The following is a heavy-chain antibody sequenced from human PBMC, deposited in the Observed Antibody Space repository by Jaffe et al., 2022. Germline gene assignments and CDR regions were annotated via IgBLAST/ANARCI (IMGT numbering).Heavy chain of an antibody. V-gene: IGHV3-9*01. D-gene: IGHD3-3*01. CDR3: AIIGVVISDLDY. CDR2: ISWNSGSI. CDR1: GFTFDDYA. Sequence: EVQLVESGGGLVQPGRSLRLSCAASGFTFDDYAMHWVRQAPGKGLEWVSGISWNSGSIGYADSVKGRFTISRDNAKNSLYLQMNSLRAEDTALYYCAIIGVVISDLDYWGQGTLVTVSS. J-gene: IGHJ4*02.